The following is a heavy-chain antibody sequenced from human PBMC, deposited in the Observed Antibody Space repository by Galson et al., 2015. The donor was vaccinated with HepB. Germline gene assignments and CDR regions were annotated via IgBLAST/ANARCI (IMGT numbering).Heavy chain of an antibody. Sequence: SVKVSCKASGYTFTTYGISWVRQAPGQGLEWMGWINGYNGKTKYAQSLQGRITMTTDTSTSTAYMELRSLRADDTAVYFCARERMNFGELLHPNWFDPWGQGTLVTVAS. J-gene: IGHJ5*02. CDR2: INGYNGKT. CDR3: ARERMNFGELLHPNWFDP. CDR1: GYTFTTYG. V-gene: IGHV1-18*01. D-gene: IGHD3-10*01.